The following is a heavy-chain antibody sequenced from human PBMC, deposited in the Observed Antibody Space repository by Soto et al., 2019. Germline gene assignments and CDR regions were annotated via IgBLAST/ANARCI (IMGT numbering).Heavy chain of an antibody. CDR2: ISSSGSTI. Sequence: GGSLRLSCAASGFTFSSYEMNWVRQAPGKGLEWVSYISSSGSTIYYADSVKGRFTISRDNAKNSLYLQMNTLRAEDTAVYYCARDDYGGNSNAFDIWGQGTMVTVSS. J-gene: IGHJ3*02. D-gene: IGHD4-17*01. CDR3: ARDDYGGNSNAFDI. CDR1: GFTFSSYE. V-gene: IGHV3-48*03.